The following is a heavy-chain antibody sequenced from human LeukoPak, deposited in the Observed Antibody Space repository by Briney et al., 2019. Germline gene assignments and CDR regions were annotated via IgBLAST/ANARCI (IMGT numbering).Heavy chain of an antibody. D-gene: IGHD2-2*01. V-gene: IGHV4-30-2*01. Sequence: WIGYIYHSGSTYYNPSLKSRVTISVDRSKNQFSLKLSSVTAADTAVYYCARTSFQSGWFDHWGQGTLVTVSS. J-gene: IGHJ5*02. CDR3: ARTSFQSGWFDH. CDR2: IYHSGST.